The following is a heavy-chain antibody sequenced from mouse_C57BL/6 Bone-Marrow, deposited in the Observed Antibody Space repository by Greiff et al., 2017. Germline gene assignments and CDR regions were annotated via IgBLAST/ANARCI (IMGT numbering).Heavy chain of an antibody. D-gene: IGHD2-2*01. CDR2: IDPSDSYT. CDR1: GYPFTSDW. J-gene: IGHJ2*01. CDR3: ARDGYDAFDY. Sequence: QVQLQQPGAELVMPGASVKLSCKASGYPFTSDWMHWVKQRPGQGLEWIGEIDPSDSYTNYNQKFKGKSTLSVDQSSSTAYMPTSSLTSEDSAVYYCARDGYDAFDYWGQGTTLTVSS. V-gene: IGHV1-69*01.